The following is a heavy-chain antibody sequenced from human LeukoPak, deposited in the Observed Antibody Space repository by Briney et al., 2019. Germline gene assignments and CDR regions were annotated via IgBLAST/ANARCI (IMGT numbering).Heavy chain of an antibody. Sequence: GGSLRLSCVGSGFTFGSYWMSWVRQAPGKGPEWVANIKHDGSDHYYADSVAGRFTISRDNAKNSLYLEMSSLRAEDAAVYFCVRHPGSYNVLTGYSYYFDYWGQGTLVTVSS. V-gene: IGHV3-7*01. J-gene: IGHJ4*02. D-gene: IGHD3-9*01. CDR3: VRHPGSYNVLTGYSYYFDY. CDR2: IKHDGSDH. CDR1: GFTFGSYW.